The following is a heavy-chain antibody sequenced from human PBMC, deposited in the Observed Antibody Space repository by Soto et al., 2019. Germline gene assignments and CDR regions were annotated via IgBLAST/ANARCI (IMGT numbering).Heavy chain of an antibody. D-gene: IGHD1-26*01. CDR1: GFTFSSYG. J-gene: IGHJ4*02. Sequence: GGSLRLSCAASGFTFSSYGMNWVRQGPGKGLEWVSAISGSGGTTYYGDSVKGRFTISRDNSKNTLYLQMNSLRAEDTAVYYCAKGQGEHQCLAKYYFDYWGQGTLVSVSS. V-gene: IGHV3-23*01. CDR2: ISGSGGTT. CDR3: AKGQGEHQCLAKYYFDY.